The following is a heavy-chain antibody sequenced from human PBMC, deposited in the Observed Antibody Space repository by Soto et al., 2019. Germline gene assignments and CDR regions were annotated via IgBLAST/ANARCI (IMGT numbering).Heavy chain of an antibody. J-gene: IGHJ4*02. V-gene: IGHV1-18*01. D-gene: IGHD3-10*01. CDR1: GYTFTNYG. CDR3: ARVGGTTGTLYY. Sequence: QVQLLQSGPEVKKPGASVKVSCKASGYTFTNYGISWVRQAPGQGLELVGWINVYNGNAKAAQNLQDTVIMTTDTATNTADREPKGLRYGATAVYFCARVGGTTGTLYYWGLGTLVTASS. CDR2: INVYNGNA.